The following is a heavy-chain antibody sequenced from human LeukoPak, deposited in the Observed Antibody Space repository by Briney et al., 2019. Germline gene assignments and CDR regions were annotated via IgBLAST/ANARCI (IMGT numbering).Heavy chain of an antibody. Sequence: GGSLRLSCAASGFTFSSYGMHWVRQAPGKGLEWVAFIRYDGSNKYYADSVKGRFTIPRDNSKNTLYLQMNSLRAEDTAVYYCAKDNYGDYENDYWGQGTLVTVSS. CDR3: AKDNYGDYENDY. CDR1: GFTFSSYG. V-gene: IGHV3-30*02. D-gene: IGHD4-17*01. J-gene: IGHJ4*02. CDR2: IRYDGSNK.